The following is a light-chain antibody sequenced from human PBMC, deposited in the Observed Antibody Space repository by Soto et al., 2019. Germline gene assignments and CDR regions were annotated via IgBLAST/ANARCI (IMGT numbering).Light chain of an antibody. V-gene: IGLV2-11*01. J-gene: IGLJ2*01. CDR1: SSDIGGYNY. Sequence: QSALTQPRSVSGSPGQSVTISCTGTSSDIGGYNYVSWYQQHPGKAPKLMIYDVSKRPSGVPDRFSGSKSGNTASLTISGLQPEDEADYYCCSYAGSYTEVFGGATNLTVL. CDR2: DVS. CDR3: CSYAGSYTEV.